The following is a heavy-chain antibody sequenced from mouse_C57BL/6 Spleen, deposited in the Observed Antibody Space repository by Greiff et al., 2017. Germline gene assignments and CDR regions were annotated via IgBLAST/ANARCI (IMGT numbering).Heavy chain of an antibody. CDR3: SRRRDSSYYFDY. CDR1: GYSITSGYY. V-gene: IGHV3-6*01. CDR2: ISYDGRH. D-gene: IGHD1-1*01. Sequence: EVKLQESGPGLVKPSQSLSLTCSVTGYSITSGYYWYWIRQVPGNKLELIGYISYDGRHNYNPSLTNRISIARDTSKNQFLLKLNPVTTEATATYYCSRRRDSSYYFDYWGQGTTRTVSS. J-gene: IGHJ2*01.